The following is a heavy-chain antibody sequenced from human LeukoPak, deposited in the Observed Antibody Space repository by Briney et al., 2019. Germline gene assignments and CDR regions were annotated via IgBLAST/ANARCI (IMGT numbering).Heavy chain of an antibody. D-gene: IGHD6-19*01. CDR3: ARGGPSGWYLYYYYYYMDV. CDR2: MNPNSGNT. V-gene: IGHV1-8*01. J-gene: IGHJ6*03. CDR1: GYTFTSYD. Sequence: GASVKVSCTASGYTFTSYDINWVRQATGQGLEWMGWMNPNSGNTGYAQKFQGRVTMTRNTSISTAYMELSSLRSEDTAVYYCARGGPSGWYLYYYYYYMDVRGKGTTVTISS.